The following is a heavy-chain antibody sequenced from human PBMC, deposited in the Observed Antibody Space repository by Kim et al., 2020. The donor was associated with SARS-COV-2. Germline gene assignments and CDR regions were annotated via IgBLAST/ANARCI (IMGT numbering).Heavy chain of an antibody. CDR3: VRKGDCGTTSCYIFDS. Sequence: GGSRRLSCAASGFTFSNYAINWVRQAPGKGLEWVSTISGSGGSTYYAVSVEGRFTISRDNSKNTLHLHMNSLTAEDSSIYYGVRKGDCGTTSCYIFDSWGPGTLVTVSS. CDR1: GFTFSNYA. V-gene: IGHV3-23*01. D-gene: IGHD2-2*02. CDR2: ISGSGGST. J-gene: IGHJ5*01.